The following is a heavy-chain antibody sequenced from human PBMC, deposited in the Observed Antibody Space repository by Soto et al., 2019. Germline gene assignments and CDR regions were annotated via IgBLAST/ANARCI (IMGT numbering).Heavy chain of an antibody. Sequence: PSETLSLTCTVSGGSISSSSYYWGWIRQPPGKGLEWIGSIYYSGSTYYNPSLKSRVTISVDTSKNQFSLKLSSLTAADTAVYYCARQYYGDYQGRAFDIWGQGTMVTVSS. CDR2: IYYSGST. D-gene: IGHD4-17*01. V-gene: IGHV4-39*01. J-gene: IGHJ3*02. CDR3: ARQYYGDYQGRAFDI. CDR1: GGSISSSSYY.